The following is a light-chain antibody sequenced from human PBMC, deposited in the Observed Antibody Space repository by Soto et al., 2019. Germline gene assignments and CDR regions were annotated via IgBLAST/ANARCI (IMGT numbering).Light chain of an antibody. V-gene: IGKV3-20*01. Sequence: EIVLTQSPGTLSLSPGERATLSCRASQSVSSSYLAWYQQKPGQGPRLLIYGASSRATGIPDRFRGSGSGTDFTLTISRLAPEDFAVYYCQQYAGSHRTFVQGTKVEIK. CDR3: QQYAGSHRT. CDR2: GAS. J-gene: IGKJ1*01. CDR1: QSVSSSY.